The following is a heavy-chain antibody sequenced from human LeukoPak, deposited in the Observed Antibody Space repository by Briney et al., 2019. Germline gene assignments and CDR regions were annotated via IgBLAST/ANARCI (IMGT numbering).Heavy chain of an antibody. V-gene: IGHV3-23*01. CDR3: AKGGQWLDSWTFDY. CDR1: GFTFSSYA. J-gene: IGHJ4*02. Sequence: PGGSLRLSCAASGFTFSSYAMSSVRQAPGKGLEWVSAISGSGGSTYYADSVKVRFTISRDNSKNTLYLQMNSLRAEDTAVYYCAKGGQWLDSWTFDYWCRGTLVTVSS. D-gene: IGHD6-19*01. CDR2: ISGSGGST.